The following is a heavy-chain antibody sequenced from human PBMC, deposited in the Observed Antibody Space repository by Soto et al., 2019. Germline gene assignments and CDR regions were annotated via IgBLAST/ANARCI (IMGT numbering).Heavy chain of an antibody. CDR3: ARYGGNFYYYYCMDV. V-gene: IGHV3-74*01. J-gene: IGHJ6*02. CDR1: GFTFSSYW. Sequence: EVQLVESGGGLVQPGGSLRLSCAASGFTFSSYWMHWVRQAPGKGLVWVSRINSDGSSTSYADSVKGRFTISRDNAKNTLYLQMNSLRAEDTAVYYCARYGGNFYYYYCMDVWGQGTTVTVSS. D-gene: IGHD2-21*02. CDR2: INSDGSST.